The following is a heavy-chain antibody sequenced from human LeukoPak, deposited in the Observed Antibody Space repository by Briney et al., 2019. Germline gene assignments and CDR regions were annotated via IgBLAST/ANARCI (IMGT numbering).Heavy chain of an antibody. Sequence: PGGSLRLSCAASGFIFSDYYMSWIRQAPGKGLEWVSYISSSGSTMYYTDSVKGRFTISRDNSKNTLYLQMNSLRAEDTAVYYCARDAWEQNFYYYYMDVWGKGTTVTVSS. CDR1: GFIFSDYY. V-gene: IGHV3-11*01. J-gene: IGHJ6*03. CDR3: ARDAWEQNFYYYYMDV. CDR2: ISSSGSTM. D-gene: IGHD1-26*01.